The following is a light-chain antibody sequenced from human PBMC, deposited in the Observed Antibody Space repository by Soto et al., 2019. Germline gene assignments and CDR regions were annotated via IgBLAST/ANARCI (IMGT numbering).Light chain of an antibody. Sequence: QSALTQPPSLSGSPGQSITISCTGTSSDVGGYTSVSWYQQHPGKAPKLVIYEVSDRPSGVSSRFSGSKSGNTASLTISGLQAEDEADCYCSSYTSDSTYVFGTGTKLTVL. CDR2: EVS. CDR3: SSYTSDSTYV. V-gene: IGLV2-14*01. CDR1: SSDVGGYTS. J-gene: IGLJ1*01.